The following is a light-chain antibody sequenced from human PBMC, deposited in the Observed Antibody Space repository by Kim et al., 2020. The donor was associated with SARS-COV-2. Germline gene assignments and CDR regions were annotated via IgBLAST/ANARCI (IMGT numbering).Light chain of an antibody. CDR1: QTTKSDY. CDR2: GAS. CDR3: QHYSKPPPMFT. J-gene: IGKJ2*01. Sequence: IVLTQSPGTLSLSPGERATLSCRVSQTTKSDYLAWYQQKPGQAPRLLIHGASSRATGLPDRFSGSGSGTDFTLTISRLEPEDFAVYYCQHYSKPPPMFTFGQGTKLEMK. V-gene: IGKV3-20*01.